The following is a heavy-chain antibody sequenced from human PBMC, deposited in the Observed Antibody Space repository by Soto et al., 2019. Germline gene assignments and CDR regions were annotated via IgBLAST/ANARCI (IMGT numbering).Heavy chain of an antibody. J-gene: IGHJ3*02. CDR2: ISSSGDSA. CDR1: GFFFSTYA. Sequence: LRLSCAASGFFFSTYAMNWVRQAPGKGLEWVSAISSSGDSAYYAESVRGRFTISRDNSINTLYLQMRSLRPEDTAVYYCAHPRGYGVFDAVDIWGQGTMVTVSS. D-gene: IGHD4-17*01. V-gene: IGHV3-23*01. CDR3: AHPRGYGVFDAVDI.